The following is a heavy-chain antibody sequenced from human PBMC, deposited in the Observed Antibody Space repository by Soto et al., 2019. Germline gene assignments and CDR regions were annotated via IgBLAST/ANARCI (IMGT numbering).Heavy chain of an antibody. V-gene: IGHV3-48*01. Sequence: GYLRLSCVASGFTFSSYSMNWVRQAPGKGLEWVSYISSSSSTIYYADSVKGRFTISRDNAKNSLYLQMNSLRAEDTAVYYCARDPGRKTTATQFDYWGQGTLVTVSS. CDR3: ARDPGRKTTATQFDY. CDR1: GFTFSSYS. D-gene: IGHD1-1*01. J-gene: IGHJ4*02. CDR2: ISSSSSTI.